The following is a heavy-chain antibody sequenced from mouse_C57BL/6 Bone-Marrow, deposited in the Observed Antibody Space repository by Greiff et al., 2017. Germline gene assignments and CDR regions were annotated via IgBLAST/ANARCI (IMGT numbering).Heavy chain of an antibody. J-gene: IGHJ2*01. Sequence: VQLQESGPELVKPGASVKISCKASGYAFSSSWMNWVKQRPGKGLEWIGRIYPGDGDTNYNGKFKGKATLTADKSSSTAYMQLSSLTSEDSAVYFCARFYDGYSLGYYFDYWGQGTTLTVSS. V-gene: IGHV1-82*01. CDR1: GYAFSSSW. CDR2: IYPGDGDT. D-gene: IGHD2-3*01. CDR3: ARFYDGYSLGYYFDY.